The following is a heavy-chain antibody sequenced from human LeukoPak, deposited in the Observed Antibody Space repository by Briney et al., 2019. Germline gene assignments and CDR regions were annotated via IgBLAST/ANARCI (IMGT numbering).Heavy chain of an antibody. CDR2: IRYDGSDK. CDR1: RFTFSSYG. D-gene: IGHD4-17*01. Sequence: GGSLRLSCAASRFTFSSYGMHWVRQGPGKGLEWVAFIRYDGSDKQYAGSVKGRFTVSRDNSKNTLYLQMNSLRAEDTAVYYCAKEIWPTVTIPGRTYFDYWGQGALVTVSS. V-gene: IGHV3-30*02. CDR3: AKEIWPTVTIPGRTYFDY. J-gene: IGHJ4*02.